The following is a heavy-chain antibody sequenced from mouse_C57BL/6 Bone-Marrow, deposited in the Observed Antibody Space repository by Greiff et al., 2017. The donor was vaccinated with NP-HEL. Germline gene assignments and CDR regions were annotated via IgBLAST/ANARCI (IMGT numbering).Heavy chain of an antibody. CDR2: IDPSDSYT. CDR3: ARFCGSSCFDY. Sequence: QVQLQQPGAELVRPGTSVKLSCKASGYTFTSYWMHWVKQRPGQGLEWIGVIDPSDSYTNYNQKFKGKATLTVDTSSSTAYMQLSSLTSEDSAVYYCARFCGSSCFDYWGQGTTLTVSS. D-gene: IGHD1-1*01. V-gene: IGHV1-59*01. J-gene: IGHJ2*01. CDR1: GYTFTSYW.